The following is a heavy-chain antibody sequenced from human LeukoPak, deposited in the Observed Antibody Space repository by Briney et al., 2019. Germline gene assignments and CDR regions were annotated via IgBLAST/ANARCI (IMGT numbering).Heavy chain of an antibody. CDR3: ARDSIAAAGTGGAFDI. CDR2: INTNTGNP. J-gene: IGHJ3*02. CDR1: GYTFTSYA. D-gene: IGHD6-13*01. Sequence: GASVKVSCTASGYTFTSYAMNWVRQAPGQGLEWMGWINTNTGNPTYAQGFTGRFVFSLDTSVSTAYLQISSLKAEDTAVYYCARDSIAAAGTGGAFDIWGQGTMVTVSS. V-gene: IGHV7-4-1*02.